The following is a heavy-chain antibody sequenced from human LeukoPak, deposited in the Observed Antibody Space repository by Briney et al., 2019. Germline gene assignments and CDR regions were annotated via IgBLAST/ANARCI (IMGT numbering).Heavy chain of an antibody. Sequence: GGSLRLSCAASGFTFSSYWMSWVRQAPGKGLEWVANIKQDGSEKYYVDSVKGRFTISRDNAKNSLYLQMNSLRAEDTAVYYCARRSSGSYQTDAFDIWGQGTMVTVSS. J-gene: IGHJ3*02. CDR3: ARRSSGSYQTDAFDI. CDR2: IKQDGSEK. D-gene: IGHD1-26*01. CDR1: GFTFSSYW. V-gene: IGHV3-7*01.